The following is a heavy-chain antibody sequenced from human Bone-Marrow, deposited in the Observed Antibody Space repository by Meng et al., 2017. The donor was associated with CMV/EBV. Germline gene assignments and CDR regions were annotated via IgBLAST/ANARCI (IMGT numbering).Heavy chain of an antibody. J-gene: IGHJ6*02. Sequence: GESLKISCAASGFAFSSYNMNWVRQAPGKGLEWVSYISSSGLTIYYADSVKGRFTISRDNAANSLYLQMNNLRAEDTAVYYCAKESRGYSYGGGGGMDVWGQGTTVTVSS. V-gene: IGHV3-48*04. CDR3: AKESRGYSYGGGGGMDV. CDR1: GFAFSSYN. D-gene: IGHD5-18*01. CDR2: ISSSGLTI.